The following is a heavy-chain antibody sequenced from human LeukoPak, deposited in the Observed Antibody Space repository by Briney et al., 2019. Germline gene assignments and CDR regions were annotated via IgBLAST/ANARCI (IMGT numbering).Heavy chain of an antibody. CDR2: ISGSGGST. CDR3: AKGPDFWSGPYYYYMDV. J-gene: IGHJ6*03. V-gene: IGHV3-23*01. D-gene: IGHD3-3*01. Sequence: GGSLRLSCAASGFTFSSYAMSWVRQAPGKGLEWVSAISGSGGSTYYADSVKGRFTISRDNSKNTLYLQMNSLRAEDTAVYYCAKGPDFWSGPYYYYMDVWGKGTTVTVSS. CDR1: GFTFSSYA.